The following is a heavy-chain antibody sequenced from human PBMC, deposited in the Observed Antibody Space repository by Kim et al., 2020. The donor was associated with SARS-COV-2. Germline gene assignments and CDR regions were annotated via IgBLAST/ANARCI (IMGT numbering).Heavy chain of an antibody. CDR2: INTGNGNT. CDR1: GYTFTDYA. J-gene: IGHJ4*02. D-gene: IGHD6-19*01. V-gene: IGHV1-3*04. Sequence: ASVKVSCKTSGYTFTDYAIHWVRQAPGQRLEWMGWINTGNGNTKYSQKLLGRVTXISXXSATXAYMELSSLRFEDTAIXXXAXRPGIEVAGLDFWGXGTLXXVSS. CDR3: AXRPGIEVAGLDF.